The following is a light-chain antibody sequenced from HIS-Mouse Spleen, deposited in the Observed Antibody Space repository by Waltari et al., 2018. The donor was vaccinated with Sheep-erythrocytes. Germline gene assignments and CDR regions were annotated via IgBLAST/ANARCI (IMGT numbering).Light chain of an antibody. CDR1: SSDVGSSNL. CDR3: CSYAGSSTPWV. J-gene: IGLJ3*02. Sequence: QSALTQPASVSGSPGQSIPISCTRTSSDVGSSNLVSWYQQHPGKAPKLMIYEGSKRPSGVSKRFSGSKSGNTASLTISGLQAEDEADYYCCSYAGSSTPWVFGGGTKLTVL. V-gene: IGLV2-23*01. CDR2: EGS.